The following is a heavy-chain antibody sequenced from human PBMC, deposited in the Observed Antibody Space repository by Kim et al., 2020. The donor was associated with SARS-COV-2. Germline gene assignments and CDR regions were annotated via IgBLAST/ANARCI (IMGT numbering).Heavy chain of an antibody. CDR2: INHSGST. V-gene: IGHV4-34*01. D-gene: IGHD6-6*01. J-gene: IGHJ5*02. CDR1: GGSFSGYY. Sequence: SETLSLTCAVYGGSFSGYYWSWIRQPPGKGLEWIGEINHSGSTNYNPSLKSRVTISVDTSKNQFSLKLSSVTAADTAVYYCARVRPRLASIAARRWFDPWGQGTLVTVSS. CDR3: ARVRPRLASIAARRWFDP.